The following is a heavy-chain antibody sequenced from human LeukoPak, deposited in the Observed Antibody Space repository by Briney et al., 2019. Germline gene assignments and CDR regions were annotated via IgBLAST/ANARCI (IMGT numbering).Heavy chain of an antibody. D-gene: IGHD3-22*01. CDR1: GGSISSYY. V-gene: IGHV4-59*01. Sequence: SETLSLTCTVSGGSISSYYWSWIRQPPGKGLEWIGYIYYSGSTNYNPSLKSRVTISVDTSKNQCSLKLSSVTAADAAVYYCARAGYYDSSGYRYWYFDLWGRGTLVTVSS. J-gene: IGHJ2*01. CDR2: IYYSGST. CDR3: ARAGYYDSSGYRYWYFDL.